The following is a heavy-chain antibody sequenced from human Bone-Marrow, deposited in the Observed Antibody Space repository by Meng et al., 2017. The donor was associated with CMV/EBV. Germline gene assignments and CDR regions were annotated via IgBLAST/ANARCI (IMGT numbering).Heavy chain of an antibody. CDR2: ISSSGSTI. D-gene: IGHD2-15*01. CDR1: GFTFSSYE. J-gene: IGHJ3*02. V-gene: IGHV3-48*03. CDR3: ARGGSGRDAFDI. Sequence: GGFLRLSCAASGFTFSSYEMNWVRQAPGKGLEWVSYISSSGSTIYYADSVKGRFTIARDNAKNSLYLQMNSLRAEEIAVYYCARGGSGRDAFDIWGQGTMVTVSS.